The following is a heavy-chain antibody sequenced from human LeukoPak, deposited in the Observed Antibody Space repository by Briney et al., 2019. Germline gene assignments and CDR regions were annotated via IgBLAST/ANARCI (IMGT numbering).Heavy chain of an antibody. J-gene: IGHJ5*02. Sequence: SETLSLTCAVYGGSFSGYYWSWLRQPPGKGLEWIGEINHSGSTNYNPSLKSRVTISVDTSKNQFSLKLSSGTAADAAVYYCARGRDGYNRWGQGTLVTVSP. CDR2: INHSGST. D-gene: IGHD5-24*01. CDR3: ARGRDGYNR. CDR1: GGSFSGYY. V-gene: IGHV4-34*01.